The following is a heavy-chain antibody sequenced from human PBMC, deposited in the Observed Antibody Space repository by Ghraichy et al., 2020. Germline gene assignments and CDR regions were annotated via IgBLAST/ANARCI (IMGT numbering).Heavy chain of an antibody. CDR1: GYTFTSYG. Sequence: ASVKVSCKASGYTFTSYGISWVRQAPGQGLEWMGWISAYNGNTNYAQKIQGRVTMTTDTSTSTAYMELRSRRSDDTAVYYCSRVSAWIQLWSTGMQWGQGTLVTVSS. J-gene: IGHJ4*02. CDR3: SRVSAWIQLWSTGMQ. CDR2: ISAYNGNT. V-gene: IGHV1-18*01. D-gene: IGHD5-18*01.